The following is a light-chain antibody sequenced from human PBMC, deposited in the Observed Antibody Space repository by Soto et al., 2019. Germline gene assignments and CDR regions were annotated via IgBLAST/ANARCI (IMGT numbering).Light chain of an antibody. CDR2: GAS. Sequence: DIQLTQSPSLLSASFGDRVTITFRASHGISSYLAWSQQPPGQAPKLLIYGASTLQRGVSSRFSGSGSGTEFTLTISSLQPEDFATDYCQHLNTYPRTFGQGTKLEVK. CDR1: HGISSY. V-gene: IGKV1-9*01. CDR3: QHLNTYPRT. J-gene: IGKJ2*01.